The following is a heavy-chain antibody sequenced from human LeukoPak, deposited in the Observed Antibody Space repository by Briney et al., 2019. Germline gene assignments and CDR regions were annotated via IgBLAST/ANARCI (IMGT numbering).Heavy chain of an antibody. D-gene: IGHD1-26*01. CDR1: GYSFTTYW. Sequence: GESLKISCKGSGYSFTTYWIAWVRQMPGRGLEWMGVISPDDSEIRYSPSFRGQVTISADKSTSTAYLQWSRLKASDTAIYYCARHEGSGSYYSYWGQGTLVTVSS. CDR3: ARHEGSGSYYSY. V-gene: IGHV5-51*01. J-gene: IGHJ4*02. CDR2: ISPDDSEI.